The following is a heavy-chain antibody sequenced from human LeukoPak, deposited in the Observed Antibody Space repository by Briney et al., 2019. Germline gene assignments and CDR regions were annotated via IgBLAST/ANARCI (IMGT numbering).Heavy chain of an antibody. D-gene: IGHD2-15*01. Sequence: GGSLRLSCVASGFTFSSYSMNWVRQAPGKGLEWVSYISSGSSTIYYADSVKGRFTISRDNAKNSLYLQMNSLRDEDTAVYYCARPRYCSGASCYSDYWGQGTPVTVSS. CDR3: ARPRYCSGASCYSDY. CDR2: ISSGSSTI. V-gene: IGHV3-48*02. J-gene: IGHJ4*02. CDR1: GFTFSSYS.